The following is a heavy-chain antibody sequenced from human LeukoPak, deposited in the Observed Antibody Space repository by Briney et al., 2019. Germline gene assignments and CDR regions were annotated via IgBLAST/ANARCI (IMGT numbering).Heavy chain of an antibody. CDR1: GYTFTGYY. Sequence: ASVKVSCKASGYTFTGYYMHWVRQAPGQGLEWMGWINPNSGGTNYAQKFQGRVTMTRDTSISTAYMELSRLRSDDTAMYYCARGGVGYSSGWYPGFDYWGQGTLVTVSS. CDR3: ARGGVGYSSGWYPGFDY. J-gene: IGHJ4*02. D-gene: IGHD6-19*01. V-gene: IGHV1-2*02. CDR2: INPNSGGT.